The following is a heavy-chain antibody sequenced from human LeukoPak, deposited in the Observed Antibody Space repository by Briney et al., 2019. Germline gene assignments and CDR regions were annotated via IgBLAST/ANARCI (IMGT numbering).Heavy chain of an antibody. V-gene: IGHV5-51*01. D-gene: IGHD1-26*01. Sequence: EESLKISCKGSGYSFTSYWIGWVRQMPGKGLEWMGIIYPGDSDTRYSPSFQGQVTISADKSISTAYLQWSSLKASDTAMYYCARRAVGATQGSYYFDYWGQGTLVTVSS. CDR1: GYSFTSYW. CDR3: ARRAVGATQGSYYFDY. J-gene: IGHJ4*02. CDR2: IYPGDSDT.